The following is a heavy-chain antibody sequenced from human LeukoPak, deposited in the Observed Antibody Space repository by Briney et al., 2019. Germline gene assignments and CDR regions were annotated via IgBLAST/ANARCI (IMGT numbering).Heavy chain of an antibody. J-gene: IGHJ6*03. CDR2: ISGSGGST. Sequence: GGSLRLSCAASGSAFTFYAMSWVRQAPGKGLEWVSVISGSGGSTYYADSVKGRFTISRDNSKNTLYLQMDSLRAEDTAVYYCAKWDGDLYYYYYMDVWGKGTTVTVSS. CDR3: AKWDGDLYYYYYMDV. D-gene: IGHD4-17*01. CDR1: GSAFTFYA. V-gene: IGHV3-23*01.